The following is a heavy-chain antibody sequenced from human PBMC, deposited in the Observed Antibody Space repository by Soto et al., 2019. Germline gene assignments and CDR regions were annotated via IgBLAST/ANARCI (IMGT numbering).Heavy chain of an antibody. CDR2: IIPIFGTA. D-gene: IGHD3-22*01. V-gene: IGHV1-69*13. CDR1: GGTFSSYA. Sequence: SVKVSCKASGGTFSSYAISWVRQAPGQGLEWMGGIIPIFGTANYAQKFQGRVTITADESTSTAYMELSSLRSEDTAVYYCARVHYSDSSGYSDYWGQGTLVTVSS. CDR3: ARVHYSDSSGYSDY. J-gene: IGHJ4*02.